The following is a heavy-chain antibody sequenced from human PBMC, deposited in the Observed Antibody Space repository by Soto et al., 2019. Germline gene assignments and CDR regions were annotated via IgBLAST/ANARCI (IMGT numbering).Heavy chain of an antibody. V-gene: IGHV5-10-1*01. CDR3: ASGGDGRYYDFGMDF. Sequence: GEALPLSCTGSGYSFTSYWISWVRQMPGKGLEWMGRIDPSDSYTNYSPSFQGHVTISADKSISTAYLQWSSLKASDTAMYYCASGGDGRYYDFGMDFWAKGNPVTFSS. J-gene: IGHJ6*04. D-gene: IGHD3-16*01. CDR2: IDPSDSYT. CDR1: GYSFTSYW.